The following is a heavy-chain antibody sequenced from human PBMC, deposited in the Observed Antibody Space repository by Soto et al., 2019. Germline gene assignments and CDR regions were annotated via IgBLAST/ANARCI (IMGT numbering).Heavy chain of an antibody. CDR2: ISYDGSDK. D-gene: IGHD3-22*01. V-gene: IGHV3-30*09. J-gene: IGHJ6*02. CDR3: ARRAWDSYYAIDV. Sequence: VQLVESGGGEVQPGRSLRLSCAASGFTYTDFALHWVRQAQGKGLEWVAIISYDGSDKYYADSVKGRVAISRDNPKNTLYLEMNSLRPEDTAVYFCARRAWDSYYAIDVWGQGTTVTVFS. CDR1: GFTYTDFA.